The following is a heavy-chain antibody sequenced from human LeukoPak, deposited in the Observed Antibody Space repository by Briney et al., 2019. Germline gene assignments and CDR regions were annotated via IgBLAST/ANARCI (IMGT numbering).Heavy chain of an antibody. CDR1: GFNFSSYS. V-gene: IGHV3-21*01. Sequence: PGGSLRHPCAASGFNFSSYSMNWVRPAPGKGLEWVSSISSSRSYIYYPDSVKGRFTIFRDNAKNSLYLQMNSLRAEDTAVYYCARVYYDSSGYTHFDYWGQGTLVTVSS. CDR3: ARVYYDSSGYTHFDY. D-gene: IGHD3-22*01. CDR2: ISSSRSYI. J-gene: IGHJ4*02.